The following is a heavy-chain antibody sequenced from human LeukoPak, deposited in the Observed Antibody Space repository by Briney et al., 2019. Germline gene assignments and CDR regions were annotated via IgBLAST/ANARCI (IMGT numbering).Heavy chain of an antibody. D-gene: IGHD3-10*01. CDR3: AATVLLWFGDPPQYNWFDP. CDR1: GGSISSYY. Sequence: SETLSLTCTVSGGSISSYYWSWIRQPPGKGLEWIGYIYYSGSTNYNPSLKSRVTISVDTSKNQFSLKLSSVTAADTAVYYCAATVLLWFGDPPQYNWFDPWGQGTLVTVSS. V-gene: IGHV4-59*01. CDR2: IYYSGST. J-gene: IGHJ5*02.